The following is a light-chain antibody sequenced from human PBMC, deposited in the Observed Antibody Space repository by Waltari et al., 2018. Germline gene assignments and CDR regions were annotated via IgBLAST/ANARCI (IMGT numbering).Light chain of an antibody. Sequence: EIVSPQSPDTLSLSPGERATLSCQDSESVSRYLAWYQRKPGQAPRLRIYDAYRRATRISDRFSGRGSGTDFSHTNSTLEPENFAVYYCQKYLNFPATFGQGTKVEIK. CDR1: ESVSRY. J-gene: IGKJ1*01. CDR3: QKYLNFPAT. CDR2: DAY. V-gene: IGKV3-20*01.